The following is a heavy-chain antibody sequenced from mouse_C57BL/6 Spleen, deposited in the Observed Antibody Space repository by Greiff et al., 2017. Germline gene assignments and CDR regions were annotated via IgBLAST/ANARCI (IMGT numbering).Heavy chain of an antibody. D-gene: IGHD1-1*01. CDR1: GFNIKNTY. Sequence: VQLQQSVAELVRPGASVKLSCTASGFNIKNTYMHWVKQRPEQGLEWIGRIDPANGNTKYAPKFQGKATITADTSSNTAYLQLSSLTSEDTAIYYCARRGDYYGSSPYYYAMDYWGQGTSVTVSS. CDR3: ARRGDYYGSSPYYYAMDY. J-gene: IGHJ4*01. V-gene: IGHV14-3*01. CDR2: IDPANGNT.